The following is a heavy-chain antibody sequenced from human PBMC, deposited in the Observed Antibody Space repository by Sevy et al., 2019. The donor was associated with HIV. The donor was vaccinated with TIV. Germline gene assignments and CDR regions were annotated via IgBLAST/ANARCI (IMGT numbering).Heavy chain of an antibody. J-gene: IGHJ6*02. D-gene: IGHD2-2*02. CDR1: GFTFSDYY. CDR3: ARDQGCSSTSCYTPKDYYYGMDV. Sequence: GESLKISCAAPGFTFSDYYMSWIRQAPGKGLEWVSYISSSGSTIYYADSVKGRFTISRDNAKNSLYLQMISLRAEDTAVYYCARDQGCSSTSCYTPKDYYYGMDVWGQGTTVTVSS. V-gene: IGHV3-11*01. CDR2: ISSSGSTI.